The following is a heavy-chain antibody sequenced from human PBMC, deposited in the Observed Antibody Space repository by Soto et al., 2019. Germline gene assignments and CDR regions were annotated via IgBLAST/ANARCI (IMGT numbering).Heavy chain of an antibody. CDR2: TYYRSKWYN. J-gene: IGHJ6*02. CDR1: GDSVSSNSAA. D-gene: IGHD2-2*01. V-gene: IGHV6-1*01. Sequence: KQSQTLSLTCAISGDSVSSNSAAWNWIRQSPSRGLEWLGRTYYRSKWYNDYAVSVKSRITINPDTSKNQFSLQLNSVTPEDTAVYYCARAGAADQLLHYGMDGWGQGTTVTVSS. CDR3: ARAGAADQLLHYGMDG.